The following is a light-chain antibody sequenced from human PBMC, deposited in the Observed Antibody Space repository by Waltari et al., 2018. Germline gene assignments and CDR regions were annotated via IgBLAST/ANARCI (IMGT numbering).Light chain of an antibody. CDR3: GTWDSSLSGAV. J-gene: IGLJ7*01. V-gene: IGLV1-51*02. Sequence: QSVLTQPPSVSAAPGQRVTIPCSGGSSNIGNNYVSWYRQFPGTAHTLLIHENPERPSGIPGRFSGSKSGTSATLDITGLQAGDEADYYCGTWDSSLSGAVFGGGTHLTVL. CDR1: SSNIGNNY. CDR2: ENP.